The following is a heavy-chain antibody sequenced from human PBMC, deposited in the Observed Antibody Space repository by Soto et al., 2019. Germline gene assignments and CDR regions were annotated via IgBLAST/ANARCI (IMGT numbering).Heavy chain of an antibody. CDR3: VSSFCDYANYYYYISV. CDR1: GFTFSSYA. J-gene: IGHJ6*03. Sequence: PGGSLRLSCAASGFTFSSYAMSWVRQAPGKGLEWVSAISGSGGSTYYADSVKGRFTISRDNSKNTLYLQMNSLRAEDTAVYYCVSSFCDYANYYYYISVSAKGTTVPVSS. D-gene: IGHD4-17*01. CDR2: ISGSGGST. V-gene: IGHV3-23*01.